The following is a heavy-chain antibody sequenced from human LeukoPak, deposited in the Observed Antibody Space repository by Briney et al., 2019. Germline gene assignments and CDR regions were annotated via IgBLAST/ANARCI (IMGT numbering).Heavy chain of an antibody. Sequence: ASVKVSCKASGDTFSSYYMHWVRQAPGQGLEWMGIITPSGDSTNYAQKFQGRVTMTRDMSTSTVYMELSSLRSEDTAVYYCARDPTRVAGDLGGFDYWGQGTLVTVSS. CDR2: ITPSGDST. D-gene: IGHD6-19*01. CDR3: ARDPTRVAGDLGGFDY. J-gene: IGHJ4*02. V-gene: IGHV1-46*01. CDR1: GDTFSSYY.